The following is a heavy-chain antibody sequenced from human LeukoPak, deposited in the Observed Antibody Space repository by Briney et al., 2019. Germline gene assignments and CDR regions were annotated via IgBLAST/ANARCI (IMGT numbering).Heavy chain of an antibody. Sequence: GGSLRLSCAASGFTFSSYAMSWVRQAPGRGLEWVSGISGNGGRTSYADPVKGRFTISRDNSKNTLYLRVNSLRAEDTAVYYCAKDGPGDFWSGYYLFDSWGQGTLVTVSS. J-gene: IGHJ4*02. V-gene: IGHV3-23*01. CDR2: ISGNGGRT. CDR1: GFTFSSYA. D-gene: IGHD3-3*01. CDR3: AKDGPGDFWSGYYLFDS.